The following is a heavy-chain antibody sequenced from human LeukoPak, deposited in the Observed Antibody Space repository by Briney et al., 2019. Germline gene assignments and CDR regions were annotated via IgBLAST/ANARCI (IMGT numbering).Heavy chain of an antibody. D-gene: IGHD1-26*01. Sequence: ASATLFCTVSGYTLTELSMQSVRQAPGKGTEQMGGIDPEDGETSYAQKFQGRVTMTDVTSTDTAYMELSSLRSEDTAVYYCATGPRLGSGSYFADYWGQGTLVTVSS. V-gene: IGHV1-24*01. J-gene: IGHJ4*02. CDR1: GYTLTELS. CDR2: IDPEDGET. CDR3: ATGPRLGSGSYFADY.